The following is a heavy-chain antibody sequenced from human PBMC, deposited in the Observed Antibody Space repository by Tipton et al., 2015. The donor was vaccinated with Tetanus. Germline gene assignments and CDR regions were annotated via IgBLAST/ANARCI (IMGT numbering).Heavy chain of an antibody. J-gene: IGHJ4*02. D-gene: IGHD7-27*01. CDR3: ANLGIHGY. V-gene: IGHV4-34*01. CDR2: INHSGST. CDR1: GGSFSGYY. Sequence: TLPLTCAVYGGSFSGYYWSWIRQPPGKGLEWIGEINHSGSTNYNPSLKSRVTISVDTSKNQFSLKLSSVTAADTAVYYCANLGIHGYWGQGTLVTVSS.